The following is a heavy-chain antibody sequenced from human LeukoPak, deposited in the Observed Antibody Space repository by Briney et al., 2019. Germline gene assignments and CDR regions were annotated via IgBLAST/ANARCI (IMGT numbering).Heavy chain of an antibody. V-gene: IGHV3-21*01. D-gene: IGHD2-2*01. J-gene: IGHJ4*02. Sequence: GGSLRLSCAASGFTFSSYSMNWVRQALGKGLEWVSSISSSSSYIYYADSVKGRFTISRDNAKNSLYLQMNSLRAEDTAVYYCARDLSDYQEYYSDYWGQGTLVTVSS. CDR3: ARDLSDYQEYYSDY. CDR2: ISSSSSYI. CDR1: GFTFSSYS.